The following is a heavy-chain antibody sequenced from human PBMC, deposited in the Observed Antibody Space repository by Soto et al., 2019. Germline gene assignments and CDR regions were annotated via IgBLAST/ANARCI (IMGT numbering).Heavy chain of an antibody. V-gene: IGHV3-23*01. J-gene: IGHJ4*02. Sequence: EVQLLESGGGLVQPGGSLRLSCAASGFTFSSYAMRWVRQAPVKGLEWVSAISGSGGSTYYADSVKGRFTISRDNSTNTVYLQMNSLRAEDTAVYYCARRGSGSYYDCWGQGTLVTVAS. CDR2: ISGSGGST. D-gene: IGHD1-26*01. CDR3: ARRGSGSYYDC. CDR1: GFTFSSYA.